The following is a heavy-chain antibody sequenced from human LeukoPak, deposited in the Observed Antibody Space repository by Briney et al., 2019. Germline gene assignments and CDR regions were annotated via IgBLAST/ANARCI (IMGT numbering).Heavy chain of an antibody. Sequence: SLRLSCAASGFTFDDYAMHWVRQAPGKGLEWVSGISWNSGSISYADSVKGRFTISGDNAENSLYLQMNSLRAEDTALYYCAKAMGSRSGYAIDYWGQGTLVTVSS. J-gene: IGHJ4*02. CDR1: GFTFDDYA. CDR2: ISWNSGSI. CDR3: AKAMGSRSGYAIDY. D-gene: IGHD5-12*01. V-gene: IGHV3-9*01.